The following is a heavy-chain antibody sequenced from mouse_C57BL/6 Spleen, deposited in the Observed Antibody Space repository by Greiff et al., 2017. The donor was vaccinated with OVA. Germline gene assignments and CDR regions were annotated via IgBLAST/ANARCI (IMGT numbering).Heavy chain of an antibody. CDR1: GYTFTSYT. D-gene: IGHD2-5*01. Sequence: VQLKQSGAELARPGASVKMSCKASGYTFTSYTMHWVKQRPGQGLEWIGYINPSSGYTKYNQKFKDKATLTADKSSSTAYMQLSSLTSEDSAVYYCACYYSNYDWYFDVWGTGTTVTVSS. J-gene: IGHJ1*03. CDR2: INPSSGYT. V-gene: IGHV1-4*01. CDR3: ACYYSNYDWYFDV.